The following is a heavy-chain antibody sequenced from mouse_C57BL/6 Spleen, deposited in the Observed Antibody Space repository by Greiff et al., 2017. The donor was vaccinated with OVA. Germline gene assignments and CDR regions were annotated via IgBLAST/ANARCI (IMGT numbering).Heavy chain of an antibody. J-gene: IGHJ3*01. CDR3: AREEDYGQGFAY. D-gene: IGHD1-2*01. Sequence: QVQLQQPGAELVKPGASVTMSCKASGYTFTSYWITWVKQRPGQGLEWIGDIYPGSGSTNYNEKFKSKATLTVDTSSSTAYMQLSSLTSEDSAVYDCAREEDYGQGFAYGGQGTLVTVAA. V-gene: IGHV1-55*01. CDR1: GYTFTSYW. CDR2: IYPGSGST.